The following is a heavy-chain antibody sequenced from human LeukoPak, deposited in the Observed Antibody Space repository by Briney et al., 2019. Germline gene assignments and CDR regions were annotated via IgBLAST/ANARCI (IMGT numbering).Heavy chain of an antibody. D-gene: IGHD3-3*01. V-gene: IGHV4-59*01. CDR1: GGSISSYY. CDR3: ARAGAYRITIFGGSPNWFDP. CDR2: IYYSGST. J-gene: IGHJ5*02. Sequence: SETLSLTCTVSGGSISSYYWSWIRQPPGKGLEWIGYIYYSGSTNYNPSLKSRVTISVDTSKNQFSLKLSSVTAADTAVYYCARAGAYRITIFGGSPNWFDPWGQGTLVTVSS.